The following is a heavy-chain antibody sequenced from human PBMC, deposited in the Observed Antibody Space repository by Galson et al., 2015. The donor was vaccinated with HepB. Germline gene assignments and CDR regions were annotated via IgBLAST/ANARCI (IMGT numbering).Heavy chain of an antibody. CDR3: ARGWGGLGFRFWGYNWFDP. J-gene: IGHJ5*02. D-gene: IGHD3-16*01. V-gene: IGHV1-46*01. CDR2: INPSGGST. Sequence: SVKVSCKASGYTFTSYYMHWVRQAPGQGLEWMGIINPSGGSTSYAQKFQGRVTMTRDTSTSTVYMELSSLRSEDTAVYYCARGWGGLGFRFWGYNWFDPWGQGTLVTVSS. CDR1: GYTFTSYY.